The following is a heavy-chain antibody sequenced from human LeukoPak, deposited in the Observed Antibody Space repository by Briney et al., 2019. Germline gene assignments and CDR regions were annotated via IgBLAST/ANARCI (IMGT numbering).Heavy chain of an antibody. CDR2: ITGSDDKT. V-gene: IGHV3-23*01. CDR3: AKGPHVGSGYHPDY. CDR1: GFTFSSFA. J-gene: IGHJ4*02. Sequence: GGSLSLSCAASGFTFSSFAMTWVRQAPGKGLEWVSTITGSDDKTYYADSVKGRFTISRDYSKNTLRLQMNSLRVEDTAIHYCAKGPHVGSGYHPDYWGQGTLVTVSS. D-gene: IGHD3-22*01.